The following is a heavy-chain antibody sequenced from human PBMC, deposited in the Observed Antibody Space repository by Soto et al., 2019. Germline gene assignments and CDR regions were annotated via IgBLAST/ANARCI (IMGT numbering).Heavy chain of an antibody. CDR2: ISYDGSNK. V-gene: IGHV3-30*18. J-gene: IGHJ3*02. CDR3: AKDGEQLAYDAFDI. CDR1: GFTFSSYG. Sequence: QVQLVESGGGVVQAGRSLRLSCAASGFTFSSYGMHWVRQAPGKGLELVAVISYDGSNKYYADSVKGRFTISRDNSKNTLYLQMNSLRAEDTAVYYCAKDGEQLAYDAFDIWGQGTMVTVSS. D-gene: IGHD6-6*01.